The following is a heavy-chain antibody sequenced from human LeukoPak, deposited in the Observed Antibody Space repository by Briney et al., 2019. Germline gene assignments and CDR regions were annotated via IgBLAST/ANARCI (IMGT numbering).Heavy chain of an antibody. Sequence: GGSLSLSCAASGFTFGSYAMTWVRQAPGKGLEWVSAISDSGGSTYYADSVKGRFTLSRDNSKNTLYLQMNSLRAEDTAVYYCAKGERYCIDGVCYRDYWGQGTLVTVSS. D-gene: IGHD2-8*01. V-gene: IGHV3-23*01. J-gene: IGHJ4*02. CDR2: ISDSGGST. CDR3: AKGERYCIDGVCYRDY. CDR1: GFTFGSYA.